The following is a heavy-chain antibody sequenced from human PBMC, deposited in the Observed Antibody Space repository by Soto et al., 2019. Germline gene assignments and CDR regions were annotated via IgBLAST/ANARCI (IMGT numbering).Heavy chain of an antibody. CDR3: TTDFSIVVVTPFDY. J-gene: IGHJ4*02. Sequence: GGSLRLSCAASGFTFSNAWMNWVRQAPGKGLEWVGRIKSKTDGGTTDYAAPVKGRFTISRDDSKNTLYLQMNSLKTEDTAVYYCTTDFSIVVVTPFDYWGQGTLVTVSS. D-gene: IGHD2-21*02. V-gene: IGHV3-15*07. CDR1: GFTFSNAW. CDR2: IKSKTDGGTT.